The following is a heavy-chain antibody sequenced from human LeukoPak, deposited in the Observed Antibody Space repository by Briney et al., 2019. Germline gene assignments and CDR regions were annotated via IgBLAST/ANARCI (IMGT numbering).Heavy chain of an antibody. V-gene: IGHV3-30*18. CDR1: GFTFSSYG. Sequence: GGSLRLSCAASGFTFSSYGMHWVRQAPGKGLEWVAVISYDGSNKYYADSVKGRFTISRDNSKNTLYLQMNSLRAEDTAVYYCAEAPTSNQWLVYDYYYGMDVWGQGTTVTVSS. CDR3: AEAPTSNQWLVYDYYYGMDV. CDR2: ISYDGSNK. D-gene: IGHD6-19*01. J-gene: IGHJ6*02.